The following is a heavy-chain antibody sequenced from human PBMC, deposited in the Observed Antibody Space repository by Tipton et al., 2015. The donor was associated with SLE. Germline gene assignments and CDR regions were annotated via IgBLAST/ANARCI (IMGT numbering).Heavy chain of an antibody. Sequence: TLSLTCTVSGGSISSYYWSWIRQPAGKGLEWSGRIYTSGSTNYNPPLKSRVTMSVDTSKNQFSLKLSPVTAADTAVYYCARGEFHGSSTREVWGQGTLVTVSS. CDR1: GGSISSYY. CDR2: IYTSGST. CDR3: ARGEFHGSSTREV. J-gene: IGHJ4*02. V-gene: IGHV4-4*07. D-gene: IGHD2-2*01.